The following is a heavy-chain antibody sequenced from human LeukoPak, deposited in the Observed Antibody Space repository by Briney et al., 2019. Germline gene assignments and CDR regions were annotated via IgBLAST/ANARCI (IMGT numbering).Heavy chain of an antibody. CDR2: IYYTGST. CDR3: ARDYGDIPPDWYYDL. Sequence: SETLSLTCTVSGGSISSSYWSWILQPPGKGLEWIGYIYYTGSTTYNSSLKSRVTISVDTSKNQFSLKLRSVTAADTAVYYCARDYGDIPPDWYYDLWGRGTLVTVSS. J-gene: IGHJ2*01. V-gene: IGHV4-59*01. D-gene: IGHD4-17*01. CDR1: GGSISSSY.